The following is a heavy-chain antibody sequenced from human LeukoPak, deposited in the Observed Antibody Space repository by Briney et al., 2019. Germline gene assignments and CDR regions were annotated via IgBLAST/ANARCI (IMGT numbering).Heavy chain of an antibody. D-gene: IGHD5-24*01. V-gene: IGHV4-39*01. CDR3: ARHPSGRMWLQQGGWFDP. CDR1: GGSISSISYY. CDR2: MYHNGGT. J-gene: IGHJ5*02. Sequence: SETLSLTCTVSGGSISSISYYWGWIRQPPGKGLEWIGSMYHNGGTYYNPSLKSRVTISVDTSKNQFSLKLTSVTAADTAVYYCARHPSGRMWLQQGGWFDPGGQGTLVTVSS.